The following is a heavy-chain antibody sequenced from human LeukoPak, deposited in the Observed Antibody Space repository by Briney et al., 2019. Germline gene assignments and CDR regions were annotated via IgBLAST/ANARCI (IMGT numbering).Heavy chain of an antibody. CDR2: IHISGST. V-gene: IGHV4-4*07. CDR1: GGSISDSL. Sequence: SETLSLTCTVSGGSISDSLWSWIRQPAGRGLEWIGRIHISGSTNYNPSLTSRVTMSVDTSKNQASLKLSSVTAADTAVYYCARGGAYYYGMDVWGQGTTVTVSS. J-gene: IGHJ6*02. CDR3: ARGGAYYYGMDV.